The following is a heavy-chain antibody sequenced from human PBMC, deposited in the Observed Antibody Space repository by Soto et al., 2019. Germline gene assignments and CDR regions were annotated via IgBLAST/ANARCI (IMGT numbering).Heavy chain of an antibody. D-gene: IGHD3-3*01. V-gene: IGHV1-18*01. CDR3: ARDLQRLRFLEWLKEVWFDP. CDR1: GYTFTSYG. CDR2: ISAYNGNT. J-gene: IGHJ5*02. Sequence: GASVKVSCKASGYTFTSYGISWVRQAPGQGLEWMGWISAYNGNTNYAQKLQGRVTMTTDTSTSTAYMELRSLRSDDTAVYYCARDLQRLRFLEWLKEVWFDPWGQGTLVTVSS.